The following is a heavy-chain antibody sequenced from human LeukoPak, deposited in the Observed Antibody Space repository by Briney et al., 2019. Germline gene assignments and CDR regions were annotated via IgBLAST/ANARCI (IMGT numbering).Heavy chain of an antibody. V-gene: IGHV4-39*01. Sequence: SETLSLTCAVSGGSISSGGYSWSWIRQPPGKGLEWIGSIYYSGSTYYNPSLKSRVTISVDTSKNQFSLKLSSVTAADTAVYYCARQNYYGSGSYYKAPADMDVWGQGTTVTVSS. D-gene: IGHD3-10*01. CDR1: GGSISSGGYS. CDR3: ARQNYYGSGSYYKAPADMDV. CDR2: IYYSGST. J-gene: IGHJ6*02.